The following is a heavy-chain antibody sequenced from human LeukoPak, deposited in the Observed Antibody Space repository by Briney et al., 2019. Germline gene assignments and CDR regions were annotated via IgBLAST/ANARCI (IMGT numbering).Heavy chain of an antibody. CDR2: ISYDGSNK. CDR3: ARYYYGSGRLYYFDY. V-gene: IGHV3-30*03. Sequence: GRSLRLSCAASGFTFSSYGMHWVRQAPGKGLEWVAIISYDGSNKHYADSVKGRFTISRDNAKNSLYLQMNSLRDEDTAVYYCARYYYGSGRLYYFDYWGQGTLVTVSS. D-gene: IGHD3-10*01. J-gene: IGHJ4*02. CDR1: GFTFSSYG.